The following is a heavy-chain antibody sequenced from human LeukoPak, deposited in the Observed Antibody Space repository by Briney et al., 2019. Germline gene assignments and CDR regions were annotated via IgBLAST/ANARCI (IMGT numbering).Heavy chain of an antibody. V-gene: IGHV3-74*01. Sequence: GGSLRLSCAASGFTFSTYWMHWVRQAPGKGLVWVSRISSDGSIAGYADSVKGRFTISRDNAKNTLYLQMNSLRAEDTAVYYCARHLNYYLDYWGQGTLVTVSS. J-gene: IGHJ4*02. CDR1: GFTFSTYW. CDR3: ARHLNYYLDY. D-gene: IGHD3-10*01. CDR2: ISSDGSIA.